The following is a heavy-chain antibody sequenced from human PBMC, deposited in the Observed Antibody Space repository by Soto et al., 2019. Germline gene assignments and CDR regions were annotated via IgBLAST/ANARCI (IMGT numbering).Heavy chain of an antibody. D-gene: IGHD2-21*01. CDR1: GFSFNTYW. CDR2: MNHDGSVK. V-gene: IGHV3-7*01. CDR3: SRNPLGDFVGGNI. J-gene: IGHJ3*02. Sequence: GGSLRLSCAASGFSFNTYWMNWVRQAPGKGLEWVANMNHDGSVKQYVDSVKGSFTISRDNVKKSLYLQMNGLRAEDTAVYYCSRNPLGDFVGGNIWGQGTLVTVSS.